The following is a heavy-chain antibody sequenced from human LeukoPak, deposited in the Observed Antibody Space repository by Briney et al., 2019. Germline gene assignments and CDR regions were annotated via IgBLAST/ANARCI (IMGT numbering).Heavy chain of an antibody. CDR3: AKLSYVADSSGYYLLAFDI. J-gene: IGHJ3*02. Sequence: PAGGSLRLSCAASGFTFSSYAMSWVRQAPGKGLEWVSAMSDSGDSTYYADSVKGRFTISRDNSKNTLYLQMNSLRAEDTAVYYCAKLSYVADSSGYYLLAFDIWGQGTMVTVSS. D-gene: IGHD3-22*01. CDR2: MSDSGDST. CDR1: GFTFSSYA. V-gene: IGHV3-23*01.